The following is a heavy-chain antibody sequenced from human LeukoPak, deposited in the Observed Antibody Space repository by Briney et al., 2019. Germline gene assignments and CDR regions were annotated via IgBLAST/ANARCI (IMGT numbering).Heavy chain of an antibody. V-gene: IGHV3-23*01. J-gene: IGHJ4*02. CDR3: ATDRYGDYSFDY. Sequence: GGSLRLSCAASGFTISRFTMSWVRQAPGKGLEWVSTISGSGTSTYYADSVKGRFTVSRDNSKNTLYLQMYSLGAEDTALYYCATDRYGDYSFDYWGQGTLVTVSS. D-gene: IGHD4-17*01. CDR1: GFTISRFT. CDR2: ISGSGTST.